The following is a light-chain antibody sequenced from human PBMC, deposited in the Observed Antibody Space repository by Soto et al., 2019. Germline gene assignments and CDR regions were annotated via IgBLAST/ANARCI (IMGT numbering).Light chain of an antibody. V-gene: IGKV1-27*01. Sequence: DIQMTQSPSSLSASVGDRVTITCRASQGMSSYLAWYQQKPGKVPKLLIYAASTLQSRVPSWFSGSGSGTDFNLTISSLQPEDFATYYCQKYNGAPRAFGQGTKVEIK. CDR2: AAS. CDR1: QGMSSY. J-gene: IGKJ1*01. CDR3: QKYNGAPRA.